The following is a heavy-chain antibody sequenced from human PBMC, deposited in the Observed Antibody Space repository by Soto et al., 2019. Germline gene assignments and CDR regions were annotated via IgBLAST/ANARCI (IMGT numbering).Heavy chain of an antibody. V-gene: IGHV3-23*01. D-gene: IGHD3-3*01. CDR1: GFTFSSYA. Sequence: HPGGSLRLSCAASGFTFSSYAMSWVRQAPGKGLEWVSAISGSGGSTYYADSVKGRFTISRDNSKNTLYLQMNSLRAEDTAVYYCAKIFRGNPDYGMDVWGQGTTVTVSS. CDR2: ISGSGGST. J-gene: IGHJ6*02. CDR3: AKIFRGNPDYGMDV.